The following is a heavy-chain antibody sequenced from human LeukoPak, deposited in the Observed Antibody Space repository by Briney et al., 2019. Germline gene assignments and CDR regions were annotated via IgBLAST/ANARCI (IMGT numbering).Heavy chain of an antibody. J-gene: IGHJ4*02. CDR3: AKDSLVVVPAAALDY. CDR1: GFTFDDYG. V-gene: IGHV3-20*01. CDR2: INWNGGST. Sequence: GGSLRLSCAASGFTFDDYGMSWVRQAPGKGLEWVSGINWNGGSTGYADSVKGRFTISRDNAKNSLYLQMNSLRAEDTALYHCAKDSLVVVPAAALDYWGQGTLVTVSS. D-gene: IGHD2-2*01.